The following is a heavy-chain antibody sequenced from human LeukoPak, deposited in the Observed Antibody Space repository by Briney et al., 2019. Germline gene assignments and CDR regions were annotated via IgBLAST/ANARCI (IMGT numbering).Heavy chain of an antibody. J-gene: IGHJ4*02. CDR2: ISSNGGST. CDR1: GFTFSRYA. V-gene: IGHV3-64D*09. Sequence: GGSLRLSCSASGFTFSRYAMHWVRQAPGKGLECVSAISSNGGSTYDADSVKGRFTISRDNSKNTLYLQMSSLRAEDTALYYGVKEARSGWYYFATWGQGPLVTVS. D-gene: IGHD6-19*01. CDR3: VKEARSGWYYFAT.